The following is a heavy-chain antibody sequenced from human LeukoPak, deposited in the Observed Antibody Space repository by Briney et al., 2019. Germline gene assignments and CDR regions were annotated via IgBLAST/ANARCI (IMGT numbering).Heavy chain of an antibody. J-gene: IGHJ4*02. V-gene: IGHV1-18*01. Sequence: GESLKISCKGSGYSFTSYGISWVRQAPGQGLEWMGWISAYNGNTNYAQKLQGRVTMTTDTSTSTAYMELRSLRSEDTAVYYCATLLEYSSSYLFDYWGQGTLVTVSS. D-gene: IGHD6-6*01. CDR1: GYSFTSYG. CDR2: ISAYNGNT. CDR3: ATLLEYSSSYLFDY.